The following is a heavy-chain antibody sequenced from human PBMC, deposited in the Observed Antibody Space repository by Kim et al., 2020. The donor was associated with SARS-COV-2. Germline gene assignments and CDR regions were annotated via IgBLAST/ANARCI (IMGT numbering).Heavy chain of an antibody. J-gene: IGHJ3*02. V-gene: IGHV4-34*01. CDR1: GGSFSGYY. D-gene: IGHD3-22*01. Sequence: SETLSLTCAVYGGSFSGYYWSWIRQPPGKGLEWIGEINHSGSTNYNPSLKSRVTISVDTSKNQFSLKLSSVTAADTAVYYCARVNLAMIVVVEDAFDIWGQGTMVTVSS. CDR3: ARVNLAMIVVVEDAFDI. CDR2: INHSGST.